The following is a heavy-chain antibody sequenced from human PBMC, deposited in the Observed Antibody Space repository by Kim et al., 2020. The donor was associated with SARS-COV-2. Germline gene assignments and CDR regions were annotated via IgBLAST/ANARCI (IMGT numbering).Heavy chain of an antibody. J-gene: IGHJ4*02. Sequence: GGSLRLSCAASGFTFSSYSMNWVRQAPGKGLEWVSSISSSSSYIYYADSVKGRFTISRDNAKNSLYLQMNSLRAEDTAVYYCAREGGQQLVPSYFDYWGQGTLVTVSS. CDR1: GFTFSSYS. CDR2: ISSSSSYI. D-gene: IGHD6-6*01. CDR3: AREGGQQLVPSYFDY. V-gene: IGHV3-21*01.